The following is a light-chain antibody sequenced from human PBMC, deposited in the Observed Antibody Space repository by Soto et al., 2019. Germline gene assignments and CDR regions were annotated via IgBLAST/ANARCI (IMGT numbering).Light chain of an antibody. Sequence: QSVLTHTPSVSGAPGQRVTISCTGRSSNIGAGYDVHWYQHLPGTAPKLLIYGTTNRPSGVPDRFSGSKSGISASLAITGLQAEDEADYYCHSYDSSLSASVFGAGTKVTVL. CDR2: GTT. J-gene: IGLJ1*01. CDR3: HSYDSSLSASV. CDR1: SSNIGAGYD. V-gene: IGLV1-40*01.